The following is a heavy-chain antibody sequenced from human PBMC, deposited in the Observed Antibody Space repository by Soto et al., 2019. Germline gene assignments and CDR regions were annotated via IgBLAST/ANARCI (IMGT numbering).Heavy chain of an antibody. Sequence: QVQLQESGPGLVKPSETLSLTCIVSGGSISNYYWSWIRQPPGKGLEWIGYIYYSGSTNYNPSLTSRVTIPVHPSKNQSSLKLSSVTAADTAVYYCARHRYSYGVYYFDYWGQGTLVTVSS. J-gene: IGHJ4*02. CDR1: GGSISNYY. V-gene: IGHV4-59*08. D-gene: IGHD5-18*01. CDR3: ARHRYSYGVYYFDY. CDR2: IYYSGST.